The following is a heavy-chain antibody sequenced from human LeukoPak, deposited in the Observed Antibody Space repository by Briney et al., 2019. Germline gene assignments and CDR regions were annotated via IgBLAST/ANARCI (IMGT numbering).Heavy chain of an antibody. CDR2: ISDDGSNE. Sequence: GGSLRLSCAASGFTFSSFGMHWVRQAPGKGLEWVALISDDGSNEYYADSVEGRFTISRDNSENTLYLQMNSLRAEDTAVYYCAKGLRSGTYYNAFHIWGQGTMVTVSS. CDR1: GFTFSSFG. CDR3: AKGLRSGTYYNAFHI. D-gene: IGHD3-10*01. J-gene: IGHJ3*02. V-gene: IGHV3-30*18.